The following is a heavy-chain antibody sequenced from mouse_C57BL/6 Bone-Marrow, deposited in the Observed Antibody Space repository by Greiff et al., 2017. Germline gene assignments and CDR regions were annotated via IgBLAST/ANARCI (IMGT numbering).Heavy chain of an antibody. CDR1: GYTFTSYW. CDR3: ARRRVYCGSFDY. V-gene: IGHV1-55*01. CDR2: IYPGSGST. D-gene: IGHD1-1*01. Sequence: VKLQQPGAELVKPGASVKMSCKASGYTFTSYWITWVKQRPGQGLEWIGDIYPGSGSTNYNEKFKSKATLTVDTSSSTAYMQLSSLTSEDSAVYYCARRRVYCGSFDYWGQGTTLTVSS. J-gene: IGHJ2*01.